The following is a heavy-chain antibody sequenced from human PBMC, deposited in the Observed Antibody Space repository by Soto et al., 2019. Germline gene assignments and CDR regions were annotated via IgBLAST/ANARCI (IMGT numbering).Heavy chain of an antibody. J-gene: IGHJ4*02. Sequence: SETLSLTCTVSGGSISSGGYYWSWIRQHPGKGLEWIGYIYYSGSTYYNPSLKSRVTISVDTSKNQFSLKLSSVTAADTAVYYCARARMQSGSYFDYWGQGTLVTVSS. CDR3: ARARMQSGSYFDY. V-gene: IGHV4-31*03. CDR1: GGSISSGGYY. CDR2: IYYSGST. D-gene: IGHD1-26*01.